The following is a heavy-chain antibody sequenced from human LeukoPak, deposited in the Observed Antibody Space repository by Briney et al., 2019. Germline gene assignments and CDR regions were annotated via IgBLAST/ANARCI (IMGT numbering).Heavy chain of an antibody. V-gene: IGHV3-30*18. Sequence: GGSLRLSCAASGFTFSSYGMHWVRQAPGKGLEWVAVISYDGSNKYYADSVKGRFTISRDNSKNTLYLQMNSLRAEDTAVYFCAKVGDGYYFDYWGQGTVVTVSS. CDR2: ISYDGSNK. D-gene: IGHD5-24*01. CDR1: GFTFSSYG. J-gene: IGHJ4*02. CDR3: AKVGDGYYFDY.